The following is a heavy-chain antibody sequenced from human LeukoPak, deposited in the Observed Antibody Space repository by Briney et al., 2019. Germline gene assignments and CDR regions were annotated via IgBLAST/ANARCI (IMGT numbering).Heavy chain of an antibody. Sequence: PSETLSLTCIVSGDSINSYSWNWIRQSPEKGLEWIGRIYGSGSTMYNPSLKSRVTISVDTSKNQFSLKLSSVTAADTAVYYCARGPSITMIVVGYAFDIWGQGTMVTVSS. CDR2: IYGSGST. V-gene: IGHV4-59*12. D-gene: IGHD3-22*01. CDR3: ARGPSITMIVVGYAFDI. CDR1: GDSINSYS. J-gene: IGHJ3*02.